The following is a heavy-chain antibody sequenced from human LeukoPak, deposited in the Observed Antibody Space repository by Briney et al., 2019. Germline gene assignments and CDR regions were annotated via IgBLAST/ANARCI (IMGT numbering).Heavy chain of an antibody. Sequence: PGGSLRLSCAVSGFTFSDYYMSWIRQAPGKGLEWVSYISSGGSTISHADSVKGRFTISRDNAENSLYLQMNSLRAEDTAVYYCARRAAAGRCFVYWGQGTLVTVSS. CDR1: GFTFSDYY. CDR3: ARRAAAGRCFVY. J-gene: IGHJ4*02. V-gene: IGHV3-11*01. D-gene: IGHD6-13*01. CDR2: ISSGGSTI.